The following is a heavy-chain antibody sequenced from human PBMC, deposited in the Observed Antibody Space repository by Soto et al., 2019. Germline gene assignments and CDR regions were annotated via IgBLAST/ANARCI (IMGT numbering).Heavy chain of an antibody. D-gene: IGHD6-19*01. CDR1: GGSFSGYY. CDR2: INHSGST. J-gene: IGHJ4*02. V-gene: IGHV4-34*01. Sequence: SETLSLTCAVYGGSFSGYYWSWIRQPPGKGREWIGEINHSGSTNYNPSLKSRVTISVDTSKNQFSLKLSSVTAADTAVYYCARGGPGQWLVAYFDYWGQGTLVTVSS. CDR3: ARGGPGQWLVAYFDY.